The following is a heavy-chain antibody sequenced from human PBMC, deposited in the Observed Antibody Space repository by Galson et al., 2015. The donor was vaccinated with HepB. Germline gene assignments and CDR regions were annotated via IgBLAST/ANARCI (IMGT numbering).Heavy chain of an antibody. D-gene: IGHD3-22*01. CDR1: GFTFSSYA. CDR3: AEGREYYDSSGYHY. V-gene: IGHV3-23*01. CDR2: ISGSGGST. Sequence: SLRLSCAASGFTFSSYAMSWVRQAPGKGLEWVSAISGSGGSTYYADSVKGRFTISRDNSKNTLYLQMNSLRAEDTAVYYCAEGREYYDSSGYHYWGQGTLVTVSS. J-gene: IGHJ4*02.